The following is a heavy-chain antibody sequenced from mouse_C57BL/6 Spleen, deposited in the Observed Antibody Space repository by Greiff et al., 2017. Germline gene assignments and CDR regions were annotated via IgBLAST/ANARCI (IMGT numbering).Heavy chain of an antibody. CDR1: GFNIKDYY. CDR2: IDPEDGET. J-gene: IGHJ4*01. CDR3: AASYCEYSGAMDY. D-gene: IGHD2-4*01. V-gene: IGHV14-2*01. Sequence: EVQLQQSGAELVKPGASVKLSCTASGFNIKDYYMHWVKQRTEQGLEWIGRIDPEDGETKYAPKFKGQATITADTSSNTTYLQLSSLTTEDTAVLYCAASYCEYSGAMDYWGQGTSVTVYS.